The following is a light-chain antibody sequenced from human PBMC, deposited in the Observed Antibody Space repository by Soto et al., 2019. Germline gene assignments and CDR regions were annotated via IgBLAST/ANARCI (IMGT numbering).Light chain of an antibody. Sequence: EIVMTQSPATLSVSPGERATLSCRASQSFDSNLAWYQQKPGQAPRLLIFGASTRASGVPARFSGSGSGTEFTLTIRSLQSEDFAVYYCQQYNDRPSMYTFGQGTKLEMK. V-gene: IGKV3-15*01. CDR1: QSFDSN. CDR3: QQYNDRPSMYT. J-gene: IGKJ2*01. CDR2: GAS.